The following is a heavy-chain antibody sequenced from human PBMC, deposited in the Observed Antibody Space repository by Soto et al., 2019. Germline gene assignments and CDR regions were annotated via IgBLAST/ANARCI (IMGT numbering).Heavy chain of an antibody. J-gene: IGHJ4*02. D-gene: IGHD3-22*01. CDR3: ARHGHYYDSSGFDY. CDR2: IYYSGST. CDR1: GGSISSYY. V-gene: IGHV4-59*08. Sequence: SETLSLTCTVSGGSISSYYWSWIRQPPGKGLEWIGYIYYSGSTNYNPSLKSRVTISVDTSKNQFSPKLSSVTAADTAVYYCARHGHYYDSSGFDYWGQGTLVTVSS.